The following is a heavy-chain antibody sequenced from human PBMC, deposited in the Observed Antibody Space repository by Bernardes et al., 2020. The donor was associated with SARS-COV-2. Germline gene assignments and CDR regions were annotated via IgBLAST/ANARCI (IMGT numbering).Heavy chain of an antibody. CDR1: GFTFGTYA. CDR2: ITVSGRNT. CDR3: VRAQKQTQQYSSSYYSP. V-gene: IGHV3-64D*06. J-gene: IGHJ4*02. Sequence: GGSLRLSCSASGFTFGTYAMHWVRQAPGKGLEYVSAITVSGRNTYHADSVRGRFTISRDNSKNTVYLQMSSLRADDTAVYYCVRAQKQTQQYSSSYYSPWGQGTLVTVSS. D-gene: IGHD6-13*01.